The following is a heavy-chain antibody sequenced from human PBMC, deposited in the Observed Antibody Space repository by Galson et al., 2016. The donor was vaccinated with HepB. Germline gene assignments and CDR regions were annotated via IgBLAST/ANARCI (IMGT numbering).Heavy chain of an antibody. Sequence: SLRLSCAASGFTFSSYSMNWVRQAPGKGLEWVSSISSSRNYIYYADSVKGRFTISRDNAKNSLYLQMNSLRAEDTAVYYCARDADDCSGGSCRVFDYWGQGTLVTVSS. CDR2: ISSSRNYI. D-gene: IGHD2-15*01. CDR3: ARDADDCSGGSCRVFDY. J-gene: IGHJ4*02. CDR1: GFTFSSYS. V-gene: IGHV3-21*01.